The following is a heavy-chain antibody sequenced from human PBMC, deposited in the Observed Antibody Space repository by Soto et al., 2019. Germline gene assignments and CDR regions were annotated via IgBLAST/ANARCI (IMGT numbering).Heavy chain of an antibody. Sequence: ESGGGLVQPGGSLRVSCAASGFSFDSYAMSWVRQAPGKGPEWVSSISGSGGNTYYADSVKGRFTISRDNSKNILYLQMTNLRAEDTALYYCAKLGMTTINRDYWGQGTQVTVSS. CDR3: AKLGMTTINRDY. J-gene: IGHJ4*02. V-gene: IGHV3-23*01. CDR2: ISGSGGNT. CDR1: GFSFDSYA. D-gene: IGHD5-12*01.